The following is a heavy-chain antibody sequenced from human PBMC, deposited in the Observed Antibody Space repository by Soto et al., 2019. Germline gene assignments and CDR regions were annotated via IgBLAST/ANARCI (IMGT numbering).Heavy chain of an antibody. CDR2: IIPIFGTA. Sequence: SVKVSCKASGGTFSSYAISWVRQAPGQGLEWMGGIIPIFGTANYAQKFQGRVTITADESTSTAYMELSSLRSEDTAVYYCARDGDGSGSYFPQALDDWGQGTQVTVSS. V-gene: IGHV1-69*13. D-gene: IGHD3-10*01. CDR3: ARDGDGSGSYFPQALDD. CDR1: GGTFSSYA. J-gene: IGHJ4*02.